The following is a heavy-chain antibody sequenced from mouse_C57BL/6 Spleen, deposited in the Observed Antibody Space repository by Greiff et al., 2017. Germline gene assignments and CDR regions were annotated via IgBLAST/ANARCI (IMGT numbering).Heavy chain of an antibody. V-gene: IGHV5-16*01. J-gene: IGHJ2*01. Sequence: DVKLVESEGGLVQPGSSMKLSCTASGFTFSDYYMAWVRQVPEKGLEWVANINYDGSSTYYLDSLKSRFIISRDNAKNILYLQMSSLKSEDTATYYCARALYDYDGGVYFDYWGQGTTLTVSS. D-gene: IGHD2-4*01. CDR1: GFTFSDYY. CDR3: ARALYDYDGGVYFDY. CDR2: INYDGSST.